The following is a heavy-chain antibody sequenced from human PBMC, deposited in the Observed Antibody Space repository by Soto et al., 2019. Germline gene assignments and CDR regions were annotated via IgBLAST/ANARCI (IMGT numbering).Heavy chain of an antibody. CDR1: GFTFSSYA. CDR2: IDYGGGST. CDR3: AKGRESTGSYRPFDY. V-gene: IGHV3-23*01. D-gene: IGHD3-22*01. J-gene: IGHJ4*02. Sequence: GGSLRLSCAASGFTFSSYAMSWVRQAPGTGLEWVSAIDYGGGSTNYADSVKGRFTISRDNSKNTLYLQMNSLRAEDTAVYYCAKGRESTGSYRPFDYWGQGALVTVS.